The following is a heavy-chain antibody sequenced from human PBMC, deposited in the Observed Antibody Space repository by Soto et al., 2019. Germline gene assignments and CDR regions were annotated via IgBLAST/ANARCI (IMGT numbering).Heavy chain of an antibody. D-gene: IGHD3-22*01. J-gene: IGHJ3*02. CDR2: IIPIFGTA. CDR1: GGTFSSYA. Sequence: QVPLVQSGAEVKKPGSSVKVSCKASGGTFSSYAISWVRQAPGQGLEWMGGIIPIFGTANYAQKFQGRVTITADESTSTAYMELSSLRSEDTAVYYCARSRVTYYYDRSAFDIWGQGTMVTVSS. V-gene: IGHV1-69*01. CDR3: ARSRVTYYYDRSAFDI.